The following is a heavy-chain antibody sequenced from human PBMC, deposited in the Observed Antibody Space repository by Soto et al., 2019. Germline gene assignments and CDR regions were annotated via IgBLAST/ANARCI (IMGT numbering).Heavy chain of an antibody. V-gene: IGHV3-7*01. D-gene: IGHD6-13*01. Sequence: GGSLRLSCAASGVTFSSYWMSWVRQAPGKGLEWVANIKQDGSEKYYVDSVKGRFTISRDNAKNSLYLQMNSLRAEDTAVYYCARAGKKAGVYYYYYMDVWGKGTTVTVSS. CDR2: IKQDGSEK. CDR3: ARAGKKAGVYYYYYMDV. CDR1: GVTFSSYW. J-gene: IGHJ6*03.